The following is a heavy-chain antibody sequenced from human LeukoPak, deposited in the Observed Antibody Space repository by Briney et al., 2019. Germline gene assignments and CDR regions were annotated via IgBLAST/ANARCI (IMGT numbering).Heavy chain of an antibody. CDR3: AKATLGPTVTSLNFDY. CDR2: IKQDGSEK. Sequence: GGSLRLSCAAPGFTFNDYWMTWVRQAPGKGLEWAAHIKQDGSEKYYVDSLKGRFTISRDNSKNTLYLQMNSLRAEDTAVYYCAKATLGPTVTSLNFDYWGQGTPVTVSS. CDR1: GFTFNDYW. V-gene: IGHV3-7*01. D-gene: IGHD4-17*01. J-gene: IGHJ4*01.